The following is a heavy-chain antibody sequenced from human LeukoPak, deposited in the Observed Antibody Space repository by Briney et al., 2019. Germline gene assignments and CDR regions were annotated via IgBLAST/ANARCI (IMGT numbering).Heavy chain of an antibody. Sequence: GGSLRLSCAPSGFIFSDYWFHWVRQTPGQGLVWVAAINRDGTGTSHADSVRGRFTVSRDNAKNTLYLQLNSLRADDTAVYYCARDGSVDGMDVWGQGTTVTVSS. CDR2: INRDGTGT. D-gene: IGHD1-26*01. CDR3: ARDGSVDGMDV. V-gene: IGHV3-74*01. CDR1: GFIFSDYW. J-gene: IGHJ6*02.